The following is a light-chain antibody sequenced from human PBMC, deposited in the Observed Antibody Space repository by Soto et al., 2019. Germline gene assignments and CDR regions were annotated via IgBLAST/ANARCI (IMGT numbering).Light chain of an antibody. CDR3: CSYAGSSTFSYV. Sequence: QSALTQPASVSGSPGQSITISCTGTSSDVRSYNLVSWYQQHPGKAPKLMIYEGSKRPSGVSNRFSGSKSGNTASLTISGLQAEDEADYYCCSYAGSSTFSYVFGTGTKVTVL. V-gene: IGLV2-23*03. CDR1: SSDVRSYNL. J-gene: IGLJ1*01. CDR2: EGS.